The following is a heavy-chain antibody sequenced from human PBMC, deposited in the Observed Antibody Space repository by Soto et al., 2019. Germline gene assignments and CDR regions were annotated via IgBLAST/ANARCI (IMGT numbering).Heavy chain of an antibody. CDR1: GYTFTSYD. D-gene: IGHD6-13*01. Sequence: QVQLVQSGAEVKKPGASVKVSCKASGYTFTSYDINWVRQATGQGLEWMGWMNPNSGNIGYAQKFQGRVTMTRNTSISTAHMELSSRRSEDTAVYYCARGPGSWYFYYMGVWGRGTTVTVSS. V-gene: IGHV1-8*01. CDR2: MNPNSGNI. J-gene: IGHJ6*03. CDR3: ARGPGSWYFYYMGV.